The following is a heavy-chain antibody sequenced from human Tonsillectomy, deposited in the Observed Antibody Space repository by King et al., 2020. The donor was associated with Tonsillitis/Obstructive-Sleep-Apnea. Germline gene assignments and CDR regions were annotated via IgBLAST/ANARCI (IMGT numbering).Heavy chain of an antibody. CDR2: INSNGGST. Sequence: VQLVESVGGLVQPGGSLRLSCTASGFTFSSYAMSWVRQAPGKGLEWVSVINSNGGSTYYADSVKGRCTISRDNSNNTLYLQMDSLRAEDTAVYYCAKRYCTGASCAFFDSWGQGTLVTVSS. CDR3: AKRYCTGASCAFFDS. D-gene: IGHD2-8*02. V-gene: IGHV3-23*04. J-gene: IGHJ4*02. CDR1: GFTFSSYA.